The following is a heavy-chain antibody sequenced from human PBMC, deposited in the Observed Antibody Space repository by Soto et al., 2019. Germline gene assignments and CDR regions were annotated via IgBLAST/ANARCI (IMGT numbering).Heavy chain of an antibody. CDR1: GFTFSSYG. J-gene: IGHJ4*02. CDR3: APWFGAFDY. CDR2: ISYDGRNK. Sequence: QVQLVESGGGVVQPGRSLRLSCAASGFTFSSYGMHWVRQAPGKGLEWVAVISYDGRNKYYADSVKGRFTISRDNSKNTLYLQMNSQRAEDTAVYYCAPWFGAFDYWGQGTLVNVSS. V-gene: IGHV3-30*03. D-gene: IGHD3-10*01.